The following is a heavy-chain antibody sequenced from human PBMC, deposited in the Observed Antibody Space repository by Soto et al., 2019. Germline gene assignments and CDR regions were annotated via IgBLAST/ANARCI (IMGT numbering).Heavy chain of an antibody. D-gene: IGHD4-17*01. V-gene: IGHV4-31*03. CDR1: GGSISSGGYY. CDR2: VYYSGST. CDR3: ASAYGDYDSPFDS. Sequence: PSETLSLTCTVSGGSISSGGYYWSWSHQPPGGGLGWIGYVYYSGSTYYNPSLKSRVTISVDTSKNQFSLKLSSVTAADTAVYYCASAYGDYDSPFDSWGQGTLVPVSS. J-gene: IGHJ4*02.